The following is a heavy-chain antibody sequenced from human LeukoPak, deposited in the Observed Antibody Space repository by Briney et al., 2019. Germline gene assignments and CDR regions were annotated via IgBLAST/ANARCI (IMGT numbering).Heavy chain of an antibody. Sequence: PSETLSLTCTVSGGSISSYYWSWIRQPPGKGLEWIGYIYYSGSTNYNPSLKIRVTISVDTSKNQFSLKLSSVTAADTAVYYCARQPAGTLFEYWGQGTLVTVSS. D-gene: IGHD2-2*01. CDR3: ARQPAGTLFEY. J-gene: IGHJ4*02. V-gene: IGHV4-59*01. CDR2: IYYSGST. CDR1: GGSISSYY.